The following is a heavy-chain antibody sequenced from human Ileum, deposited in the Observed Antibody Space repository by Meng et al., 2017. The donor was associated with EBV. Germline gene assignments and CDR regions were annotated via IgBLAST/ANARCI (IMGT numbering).Heavy chain of an antibody. CDR2: IIPALGTP. CDR3: ARGTGADY. CDR1: GSTFSVYG. D-gene: IGHD3-10*01. J-gene: IGHJ4*02. V-gene: IGHV1-69*06. Sequence: VKLVRPGPEVKIPGYSVKVSGKSSGSTFSVYGITWVRQAPGQGLEWMGGIIPALGTPKYARKFQDRLTITADKSTSTGYMELHSLTSNDTAVYFCARGTGADYWGQGTLVTVSS.